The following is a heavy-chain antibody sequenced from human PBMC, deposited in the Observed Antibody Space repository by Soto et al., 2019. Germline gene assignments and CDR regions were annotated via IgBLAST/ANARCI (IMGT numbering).Heavy chain of an antibody. CDR2: IQSGGTT. J-gene: IGHJ6*04. V-gene: IGHV3-66*01. D-gene: IGHD2-21*01. CDR3: ARDDVLCDGDLCYGIALDV. Sequence: EVQLVESGGGLVQPGGSLRLSCAASVFTVSCKYMTWVRHAPGKGLEWVSLIQSGGTTYYADSVKGRFTISRDTSENTLHLQMDSLRVEDTAVYYCARDDVLCDGDLCYGIALDVWGKGTTVTVSS. CDR1: VFTVSCKY.